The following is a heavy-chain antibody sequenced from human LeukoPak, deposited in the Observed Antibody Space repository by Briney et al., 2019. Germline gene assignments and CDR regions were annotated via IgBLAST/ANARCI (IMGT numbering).Heavy chain of an antibody. CDR1: GYTFTGYY. Sequence: ASVKVSCKASGYTFTGYYMHWVRQAPGQGLEWMGWINPNSGGTNYAQKFQGRVTMTRDTSISTAYMELSRLRSDDTAVYYCARSSIAVAGTGDYWGQGTLVTVSS. V-gene: IGHV1-2*02. CDR2: INPNSGGT. CDR3: ARSSIAVAGTGDY. D-gene: IGHD6-19*01. J-gene: IGHJ4*02.